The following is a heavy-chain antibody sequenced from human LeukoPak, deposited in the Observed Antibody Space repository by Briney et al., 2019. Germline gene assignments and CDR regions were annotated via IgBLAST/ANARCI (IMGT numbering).Heavy chain of an antibody. V-gene: IGHV5-51*01. CDR3: ALSSGAYNSAGYFDY. J-gene: IGHJ4*02. Sequence: GESLKIPCHGSGYSSTNYWIGWVRQMPGKGMEWMGIIYPNASDTRYSPSFRGQVTISADKSITTAYLQWNSLKASDTAMYYCALSSGAYNSAGYFDYWGQGALVTVSS. D-gene: IGHD2-15*01. CDR1: GYSSTNYW. CDR2: IYPNASDT.